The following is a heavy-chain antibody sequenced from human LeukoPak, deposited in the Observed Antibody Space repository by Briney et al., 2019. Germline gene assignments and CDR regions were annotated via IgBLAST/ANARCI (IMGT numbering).Heavy chain of an antibody. CDR3: ARGSTRYGA. CDR2: IYGSGST. Sequence: PSETLSLTCTVSGASIRSHYWSWIRQPPGKGLEWIGYIYGSGSTDYNPSLKSRVTISIDTSKNQLYLKVTSVTAADTAVYYCARGSTRYGAWGQGTLVTVSS. V-gene: IGHV4-59*11. CDR1: GASIRSHY. D-gene: IGHD2-2*01. J-gene: IGHJ5*02.